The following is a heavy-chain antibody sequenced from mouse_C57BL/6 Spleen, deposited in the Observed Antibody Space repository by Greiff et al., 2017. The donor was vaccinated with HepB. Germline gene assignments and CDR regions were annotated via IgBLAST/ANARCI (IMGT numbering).Heavy chain of an antibody. D-gene: IGHD2-2*01. CDR2: IYPGDGDT. J-gene: IGHJ2*01. V-gene: IGHV1-82*01. CDR1: GYAFSSSW. Sequence: QVQLQQSGPELVKPGASVKISCKASGYAFSSSWMNWVKQRPGKGLEWIGRIYPGDGDTNYNGKFKGKATLTADKSSSTAYMQLSSLTSEDSAVYFCARSEGRGYDGYWGQGTTLTVSS. CDR3: ARSEGRGYDGY.